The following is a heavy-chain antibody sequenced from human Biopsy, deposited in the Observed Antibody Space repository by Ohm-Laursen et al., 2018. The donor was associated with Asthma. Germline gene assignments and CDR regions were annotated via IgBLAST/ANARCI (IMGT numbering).Heavy chain of an antibody. D-gene: IGHD6-19*01. J-gene: IGHJ4*02. Sequence: GSLRLSCAASGFVFSHYGMHWVRQAPGKGLEWVSVIYSGGTSHTADSVRGRFTISRDFSKNTLHLQMHSLRVEDTAVYYCARGDSSGWSHYYFDYWGQGTLVTVSS. V-gene: IGHV3-53*01. CDR2: IYSGGTS. CDR1: GFVFSHYG. CDR3: ARGDSSGWSHYYFDY.